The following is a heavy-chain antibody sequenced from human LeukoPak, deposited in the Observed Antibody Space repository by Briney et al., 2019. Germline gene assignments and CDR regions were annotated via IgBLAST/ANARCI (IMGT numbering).Heavy chain of an antibody. V-gene: IGHV1-69*05. CDR1: GGTFSSYA. J-gene: IGHJ4*02. D-gene: IGHD6-19*01. CDR2: IIPIFGAA. CDR3: IRSIAVAGNFGY. Sequence: GSSVKVSCKASGGTFSSYAISWVGQAPGQGHEWMGGIIPIFGAANYAQKFQGRVTITTDESTSTAYMELSSLRSEDTAVYYCIRSIAVAGNFGYWGQGTLVTVSS.